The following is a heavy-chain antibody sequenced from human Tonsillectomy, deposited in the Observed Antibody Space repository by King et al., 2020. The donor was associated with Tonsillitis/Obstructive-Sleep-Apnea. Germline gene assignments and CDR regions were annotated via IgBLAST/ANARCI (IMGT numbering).Heavy chain of an antibody. D-gene: IGHD1-26*01. CDR1: GFTFSSYA. J-gene: IGHJ4*02. CDR3: AQVPNSGTHYYFDY. Sequence: VQLVESGGGLVQPGGSLRLSCAASGFTFSSYALSWVRQAPGKGLEWVSAISGSSRDTYYADSVKGRFTISRDNSTSTLHLQMNSLRAEDTAVYYCAQVPNSGTHYYFDYWGQGPLVPVSS. CDR2: ISGSSRDT. V-gene: IGHV3-23*04.